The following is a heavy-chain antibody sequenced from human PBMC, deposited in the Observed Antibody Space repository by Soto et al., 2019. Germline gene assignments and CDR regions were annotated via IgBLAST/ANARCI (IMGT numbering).Heavy chain of an antibody. Sequence: GSVKVSCKASGYTFTGYYMHWVRQAPGQGLEWMGWINPNSGGTNYAQKFQGRVTMTRDTSLSTAYMELSRLRSDDTAVYYCARDARYCSSTSCYAFDIWGQGTMVTVSS. V-gene: IGHV1-2*02. D-gene: IGHD2-2*01. CDR2: INPNSGGT. J-gene: IGHJ3*02. CDR1: GYTFTGYY. CDR3: ARDARYCSSTSCYAFDI.